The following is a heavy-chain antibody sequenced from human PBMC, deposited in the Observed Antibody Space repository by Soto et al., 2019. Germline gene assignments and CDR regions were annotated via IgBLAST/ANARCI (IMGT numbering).Heavy chain of an antibody. J-gene: IGHJ3*02. V-gene: IGHV1-2*02. CDR1: GYPVTAYY. D-gene: IGHD3-3*01. CDR3: ARGGGVGVAGSAAFDM. Sequence: QLHLVQSGAVVKKPGASVTVSCSASGYPVTAYYMHWVRQAPGRGLEWMGGINPATGAAKYTQTFQGRVTMTREPAKSTVFMELGGLTSEDTAVFYWARGGGVGVAGSAAFDMWGQGTLVTVSS. CDR2: INPATGAA.